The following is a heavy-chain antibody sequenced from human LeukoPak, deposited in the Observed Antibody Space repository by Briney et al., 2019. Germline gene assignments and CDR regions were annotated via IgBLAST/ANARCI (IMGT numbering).Heavy chain of an antibody. CDR1: GFTFSSYS. CDR3: ARDPGRLRDGYLDY. CDR2: ISSSSSYI. J-gene: IGHJ4*02. V-gene: IGHV3-21*01. D-gene: IGHD5-24*01. Sequence: GGSLRLSCAASGFTFSSYSMNWVRQAPGKGLEWVSSISSSSSYIYYADSVKGRFTISRDNAKNSLYLQMNSLRAEDTAVYYCARDPGRLRDGYLDYWGQGTLVTVSS.